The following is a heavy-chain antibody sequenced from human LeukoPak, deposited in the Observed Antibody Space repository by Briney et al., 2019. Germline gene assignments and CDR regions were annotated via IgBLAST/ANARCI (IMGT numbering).Heavy chain of an antibody. V-gene: IGHV4-59*01. CDR1: SGSISTYY. CDR2: IHYTGST. J-gene: IGHJ4*02. CDR3: ARSSGSRYYIDY. D-gene: IGHD1-26*01. Sequence: PSETLSLTCTVSSGSISTYYWSWIRQPPAKRLEWIGFIHYTGSTNYNPSLKSRVTISVDTSKNQFSLKLNSVTAADTAVYFCARSSGSRYYIDYWGQGTLVTVSS.